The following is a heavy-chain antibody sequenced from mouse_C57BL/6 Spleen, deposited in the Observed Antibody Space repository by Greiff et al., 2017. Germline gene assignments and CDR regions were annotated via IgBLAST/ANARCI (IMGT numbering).Heavy chain of an antibody. J-gene: IGHJ2*01. CDR2: ISYDGSN. V-gene: IGHV3-6*01. D-gene: IGHD2-2*01. CDR3: ASFYYGSFDY. Sequence: ESGPGLVKPSQSLSLTCSVTGYSITSGYYWNWIRQFPGNKLEWMGYISYDGSNNSNPSLKNRISITRDTSKNQFFLKLNSVTTEDTATYYCASFYYGSFDYWGQGTTLTVAS. CDR1: GYSITSGYY.